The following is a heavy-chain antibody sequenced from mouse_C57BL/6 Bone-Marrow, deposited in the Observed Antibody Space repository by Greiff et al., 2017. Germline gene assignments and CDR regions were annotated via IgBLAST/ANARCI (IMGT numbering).Heavy chain of an antibody. J-gene: IGHJ3*01. D-gene: IGHD1-1*01. CDR1: GYSFTGYF. Sequence: EVQLQESGPELVKPGDSVKISCKASGYSFTGYFMNWVMQSHGKSLEWIGRINPYNGDTFYNQKFKGKATLTVDKSSSTAHMELRSLTSEDSAVYYCARRGYGEAYWGQGTLVTVSA. CDR3: ARRGYGEAY. CDR2: INPYNGDT. V-gene: IGHV1-20*01.